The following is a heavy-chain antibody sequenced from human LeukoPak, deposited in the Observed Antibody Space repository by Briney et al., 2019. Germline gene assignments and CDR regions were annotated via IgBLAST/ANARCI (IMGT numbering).Heavy chain of an antibody. CDR1: GFTFSSYS. CDR3: ARTQGVYSYGYSPIDY. Sequence: GGSLRLSCAASGFTFSSYSMNWVRQAPGKGLAWVSSISSSSSFIYYADSVKGRFTISRDNAKNSLYVELNSLRAEDTAVYYCARTQGVYSYGYSPIDYWGQGTLVTVSS. CDR2: ISSSSSFI. D-gene: IGHD5-18*01. J-gene: IGHJ4*02. V-gene: IGHV3-21*01.